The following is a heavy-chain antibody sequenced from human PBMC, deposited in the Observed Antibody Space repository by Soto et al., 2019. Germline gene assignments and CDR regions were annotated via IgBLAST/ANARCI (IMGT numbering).Heavy chain of an antibody. CDR2: ISAYNGNT. CDR3: AREGGSSWYYFGY. J-gene: IGHJ4*02. Sequence: ASVKGSCKTSGYTFTCYGISWVRQAPGQGLEWMGWISAYNGNTNYAQKFQGRVTITRDTSASTVYLELSSLRSEDTAVYYCAREGGSSWYYFGYWGPGIMVTVSS. CDR1: GYTFTCYG. D-gene: IGHD6-13*01. V-gene: IGHV1-18*01.